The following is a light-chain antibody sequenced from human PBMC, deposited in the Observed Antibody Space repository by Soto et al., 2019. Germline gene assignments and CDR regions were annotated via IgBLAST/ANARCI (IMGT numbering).Light chain of an antibody. CDR3: SSFTSTSTRL. J-gene: IGLJ1*01. CDR1: SSDICSYDY. CDR2: EVT. V-gene: IGLV2-14*01. Sequence: QSVLTQPASVSGSPGQSITISCTGTSSDICSYDYVSWYQQHPGKAPNLIIYEVTDRPSGVSNRFSGSKSGNTASLTISGLQAEDEADYYCSSFTSTSTRLFGSGTKVTVL.